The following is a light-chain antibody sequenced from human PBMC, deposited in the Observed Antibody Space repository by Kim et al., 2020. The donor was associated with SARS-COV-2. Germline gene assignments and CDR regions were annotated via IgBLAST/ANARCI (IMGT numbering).Light chain of an antibody. V-gene: IGLV2-14*03. CDR1: SSDIGAFNY. Sequence: QSALTQPPFVSGSPGQSITISCTGTSSDIGAFNYVSWFQQHPGKAPKLMIYDVSERPSGISNRFSGSTSGYTASLTISGLQAEDEADYSGSSYTTANTRLFGTGTKVTVL. CDR3: SSYTTANTRL. CDR2: DVS. J-gene: IGLJ1*01.